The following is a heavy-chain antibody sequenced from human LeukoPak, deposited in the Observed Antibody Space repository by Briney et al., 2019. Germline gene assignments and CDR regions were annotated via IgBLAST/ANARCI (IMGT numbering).Heavy chain of an antibody. CDR2: IYFSGDT. V-gene: IGHV4-59*12. Sequence: SETLSLTCTISSGSIDNYYWSWIRQPAGKGLEWIGQIYFSGDTNYNPSLKSRVTISVDRSKNQFSLKLSSVTAADTAVYYCARRGIAVAGFDYWGQGTLVTVSS. CDR1: SGSIDNYY. D-gene: IGHD6-19*01. CDR3: ARRGIAVAGFDY. J-gene: IGHJ4*02.